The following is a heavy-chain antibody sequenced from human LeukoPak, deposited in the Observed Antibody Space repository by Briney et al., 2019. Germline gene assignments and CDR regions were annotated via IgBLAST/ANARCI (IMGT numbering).Heavy chain of an antibody. CDR2: VSADGDNT. V-gene: IGHV3-43*02. D-gene: IGHD5/OR15-5a*01. CDR3: AKGGYSVYHFDY. CDR1: GFTFDDYA. Sequence: PGGSLRLSCTASGFTFDDYAMHWVRQAPGKGLQWVSLVSADGDNTYYADSVGGRFTISRDNNINSLYLQLSSLGTEDTAFYYCAKGGYSVYHFDYWGQGTLVTVSS. J-gene: IGHJ4*02.